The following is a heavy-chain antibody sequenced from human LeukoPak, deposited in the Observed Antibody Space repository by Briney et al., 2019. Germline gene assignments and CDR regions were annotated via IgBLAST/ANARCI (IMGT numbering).Heavy chain of an antibody. CDR3: ARDSPSYQLLAPLDAFDI. CDR1: GYTFTSYG. J-gene: IGHJ3*02. V-gene: IGHV1-18*01. D-gene: IGHD2-2*01. Sequence: GASVKVSCKASGYTFTSYGISWVRQAPGQGLEWMGWISAYNGNTNYAQKLQGRVTMTTDTSTSTAYMELRSLRSDDTAVYYCARDSPSYQLLAPLDAFDIWGQGTMVTVSS. CDR2: ISAYNGNT.